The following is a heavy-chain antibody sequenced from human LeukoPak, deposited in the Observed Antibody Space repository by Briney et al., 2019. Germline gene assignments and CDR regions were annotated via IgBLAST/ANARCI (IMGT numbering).Heavy chain of an antibody. CDR3: ARGDRGGIDSHAFDV. CDR2: IYGTEST. J-gene: IGHJ3*01. D-gene: IGHD2-21*02. V-gene: IGHV4-38-2*01. CDR1: GYFISNDYY. Sequence: SETLSLTCAVSGYFISNDYYWGWVRQPPGKGLEWIGSIYGTESTYYNLSLKSRVTISVDTSKNHFSLRLNSVTAADTAVYYCARGDRGGIDSHAFDVWGQGTMVTVSS.